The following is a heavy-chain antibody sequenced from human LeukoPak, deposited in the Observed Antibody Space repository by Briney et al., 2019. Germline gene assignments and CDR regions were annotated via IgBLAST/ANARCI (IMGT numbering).Heavy chain of an antibody. CDR3: ARAYSRSYSHFDD. Sequence: SETLSLTCTVSGGSISSGGYYWSWIRQHPGKGLEWIGYIYYSGSTNYNPSLKSRVTISVDTSKNQFSLRLSSVTAADTAMYFCARAYSRSYSHFDDWGQGTLVTVSS. CDR1: GGSISSGGYY. CDR2: IYYSGST. D-gene: IGHD1-26*01. V-gene: IGHV4-61*08. J-gene: IGHJ4*02.